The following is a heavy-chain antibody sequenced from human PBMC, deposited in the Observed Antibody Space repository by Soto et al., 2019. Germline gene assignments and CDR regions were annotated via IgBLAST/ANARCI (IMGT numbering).Heavy chain of an antibody. D-gene: IGHD5-12*01. Sequence: SVKVSCKASGGTFSSYAISWVRQAPGQGLEWMGGIIPILGTANYAQKFQGRVTITADESTSTAYMELSSLRSEDTAVYYCARATRYSGYDWDFDYWGQGTLVTVSS. CDR2: IIPILGTA. V-gene: IGHV1-69*13. CDR1: GGTFSSYA. J-gene: IGHJ4*02. CDR3: ARATRYSGYDWDFDY.